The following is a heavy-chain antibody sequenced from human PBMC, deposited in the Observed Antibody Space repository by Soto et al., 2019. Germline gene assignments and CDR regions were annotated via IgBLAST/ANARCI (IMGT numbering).Heavy chain of an antibody. J-gene: IGHJ5*02. CDR2: IYYSGST. V-gene: IGHV4-31*03. Sequence: SETLSLTCTVSGRSISRGGYYWSWIRQHPGKGLEWIGYIYYSGSTYYNPSLKSRVTISVDTSKNQFSLKLSSVTAADTAVYYCARESLDSSSWPNWFDPWGQGALVTVS. D-gene: IGHD6-13*01. CDR1: GRSISRGGYY. CDR3: ARESLDSSSWPNWFDP.